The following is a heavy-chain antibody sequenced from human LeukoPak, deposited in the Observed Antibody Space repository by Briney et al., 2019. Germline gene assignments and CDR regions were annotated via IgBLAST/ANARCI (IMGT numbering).Heavy chain of an antibody. J-gene: IGHJ4*02. CDR2: IPDDGRHN. D-gene: IGHD2-8*01. CDR3: ARVYLERLTAGYFDH. Sequence: PGGSLGLSCAVSAFTFSTYAMNWVRQAPGKGLEWVAVIPDDGRHNYYADSVKGRFTISRDNSKSTLYLQMNSLRDDDSAAYFCARVYLERLTAGYFDHWGQGTQVTVSP. V-gene: IGHV3-30*04. CDR1: AFTFSTYA.